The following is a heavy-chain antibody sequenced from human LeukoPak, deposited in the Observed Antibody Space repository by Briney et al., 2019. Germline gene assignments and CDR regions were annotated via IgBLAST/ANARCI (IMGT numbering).Heavy chain of an antibody. CDR1: GGSIRDYY. Sequence: SETLSLTCSVSGGSIRDYYWSWPRQPAGKGLEWIVRMSTSGSTNYNPSLKSRVTMSVDTSNKQFSLRLISVTAADAAVYYCARYSGFHVGYFDSWSQGTLVTVSS. D-gene: IGHD1-26*01. CDR3: ARYSGFHVGYFDS. CDR2: MSTSGST. J-gene: IGHJ4*02. V-gene: IGHV4-4*07.